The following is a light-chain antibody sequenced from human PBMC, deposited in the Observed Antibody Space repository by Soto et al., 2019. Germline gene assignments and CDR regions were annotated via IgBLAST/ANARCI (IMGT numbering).Light chain of an antibody. CDR3: QQYGSSGRT. J-gene: IGKJ1*01. CDR2: DSS. CDR1: QSVSSN. V-gene: IGKV3-20*01. Sequence: EIVLTQSPATLSLSPGERATLSCRASQSVSSNLAWYRQKPGQAPRLLIYDSSNRAAGIPARFSGSGSGTDFTLTISRLEPEDFAVYYCQQYGSSGRTFGQGTKVDIK.